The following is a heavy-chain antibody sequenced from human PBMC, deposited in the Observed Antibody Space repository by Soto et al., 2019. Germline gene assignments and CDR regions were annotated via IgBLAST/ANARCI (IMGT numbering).Heavy chain of an antibody. J-gene: IGHJ3*02. CDR1: GFTFSDHF. V-gene: IGHV3-72*01. D-gene: IGHD2-21*02. Sequence: EVQLVESGGGLVQPGGSLRLSCAASGFTFSDHFMEWVRQAPGKGPEWVGRIRDKARGYTTDYAASVKGRFTISRDDSKNSLYLQMNSLQPEDTALYYCTRLLAYCGGDCHSFAFDIWGQGTMVTVSS. CDR3: TRLLAYCGGDCHSFAFDI. CDR2: IRDKARGYTT.